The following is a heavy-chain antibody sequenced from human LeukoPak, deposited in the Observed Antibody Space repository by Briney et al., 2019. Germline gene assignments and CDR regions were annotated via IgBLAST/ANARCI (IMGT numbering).Heavy chain of an antibody. V-gene: IGHV3-11*06. CDR1: GFLFHDYY. CDR3: ARDSKASIAARRVDYYYYYMDV. D-gene: IGHD6-6*01. J-gene: IGHJ6*03. CDR2: ITSESIP. Sequence: GGSLRLSCEASGFLFHDYYMSWVRQAPGKGQEWIAYITSESIPQYADSVRGRFTISRDNSKNTLYLQMNSLRAEDTAVYYCARDSKASIAARRVDYYYYYMDVWGKGTTVTVSS.